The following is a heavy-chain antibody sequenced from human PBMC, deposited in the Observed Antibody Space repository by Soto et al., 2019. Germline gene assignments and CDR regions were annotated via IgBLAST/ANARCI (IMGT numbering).Heavy chain of an antibody. J-gene: IGHJ4*02. D-gene: IGHD1-1*01. CDR2: INHSGST. CDR1: GGSFSGYY. V-gene: IGHV4-34*01. Sequence: SETLSLTCAVYGGSFSGYYWSWIRQPPGKGLEWIGEINHSGSTNYNPSLKSRVTISVDTSKNQFSLRLSSVTAADTAVYYCARATGTLRSRNCDYWGQGSLVTVSS. CDR3: ARATGTLRSRNCDY.